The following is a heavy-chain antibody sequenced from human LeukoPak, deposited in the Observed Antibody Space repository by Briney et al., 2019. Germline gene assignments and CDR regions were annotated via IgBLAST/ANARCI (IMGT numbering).Heavy chain of an antibody. V-gene: IGHV1-69*05. D-gene: IGHD6-19*01. CDR2: IIPIFGTA. CDR3: ARGYSSPWDRYFDY. J-gene: IGHJ4*02. Sequence: GASVKVSCKASGGTFSSYAISWVRQAPGQGLEWMGGIIPIFGTANYAQKFQGRVTITTDESTSTVYMELSSLRAEDTAVYYCARGYSSPWDRYFDYWGQGTLVTVSS. CDR1: GGTFSSYA.